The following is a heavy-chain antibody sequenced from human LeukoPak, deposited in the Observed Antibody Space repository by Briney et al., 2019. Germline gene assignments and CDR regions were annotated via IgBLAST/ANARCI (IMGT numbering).Heavy chain of an antibody. CDR3: ARDHREKYYYYGMDV. D-gene: IGHD3-10*01. CDR1: GFTFSNAW. J-gene: IGHJ6*02. CDR2: IKQDGSEK. V-gene: IGHV3-7*01. Sequence: GGSLRLSCAASGFTFSNAWMSWVRQAPGKGLEWVANIKQDGSEKYYVDSVKGRFTISRDNAKNSLYLQMNSLRAEDTAVYYCARDHREKYYYYGMDVWGQGTTVTVSS.